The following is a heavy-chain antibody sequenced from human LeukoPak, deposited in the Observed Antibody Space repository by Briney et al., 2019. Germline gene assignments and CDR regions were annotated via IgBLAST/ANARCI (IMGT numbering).Heavy chain of an antibody. CDR1: GYTFTSYG. Sequence: GASVKVSCKASGYTFTSYGISWVRQAPGQGLEWMGWINPNSGGTRYLWKFQGRVTMTRDTSISTAYMELSRLRSDDTAVYSCARTPRGSGYPYYFDYWGLGTLVTVSS. CDR3: ARTPRGSGYPYYFDY. CDR2: INPNSGGT. J-gene: IGHJ4*02. V-gene: IGHV1-2*02. D-gene: IGHD3-22*01.